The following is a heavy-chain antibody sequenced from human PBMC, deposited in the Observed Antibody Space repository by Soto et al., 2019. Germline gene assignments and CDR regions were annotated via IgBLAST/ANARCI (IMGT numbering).Heavy chain of an antibody. CDR1: GGSFSGYY. D-gene: IGHD5-12*01. CDR2: IYHSGST. V-gene: IGHV4-34*01. Sequence: SETLSLTCAVYGGSFSGYYWTWIRQPPGTGLEWIGEIYHSGSTNYNPSLKSRVTISVDKSKNQFSLKLSSVTAADTAVYYCAAGGGLPRYYWGQGTLVTVSS. J-gene: IGHJ4*02. CDR3: AAGGGLPRYY.